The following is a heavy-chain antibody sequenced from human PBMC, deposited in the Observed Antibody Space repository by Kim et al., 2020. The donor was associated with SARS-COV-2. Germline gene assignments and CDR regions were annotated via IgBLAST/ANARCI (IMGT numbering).Heavy chain of an antibody. J-gene: IGHJ6*02. V-gene: IGHV1-18*04. CDR1: GYTFTSYG. CDR2: ISAYNGNT. Sequence: ASVKVSCKASGYTFTSYGISWVRQAPGQGLEWMGWISAYNGNTNHAQKLQGRVTMTTDTSTSTAYMELRSLRSDDTAVYYCAREGHYYDSSGYYSAINGMDVWGQGTTVTVSS. D-gene: IGHD3-22*01. CDR3: AREGHYYDSSGYYSAINGMDV.